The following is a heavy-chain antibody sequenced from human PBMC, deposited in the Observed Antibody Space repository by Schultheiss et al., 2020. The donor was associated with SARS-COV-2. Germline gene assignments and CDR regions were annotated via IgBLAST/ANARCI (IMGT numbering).Heavy chain of an antibody. D-gene: IGHD4-17*01. CDR3: ARDYGDYVGMDV. V-gene: IGHV4-31*03. Sequence: SETLSLTCTVSGGSISSGGYYWSWIRQHPGKGLEWIGEINHSGSTNYNPSLKSRVTISVDTSKNQFSLKLSSVTAADTAVYYCARDYGDYVGMDVWGQGTTVTVSS. CDR2: INHSGST. J-gene: IGHJ6*02. CDR1: GGSISSGGYY.